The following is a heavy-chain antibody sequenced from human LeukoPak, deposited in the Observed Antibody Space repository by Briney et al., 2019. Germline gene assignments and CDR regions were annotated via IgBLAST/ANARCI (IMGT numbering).Heavy chain of an antibody. CDR2: IYYSGST. V-gene: IGHV4-59*01. J-gene: IGHJ6*04. D-gene: IGHD3-3*01. Sequence: SETLSLTCTVSGGSISSYYLSWIRQPPGKGLEWIGYIYYSGSTNYNPSLKSRVTISVDTSTNQFSLKLSSVTAADTAVYYCARGDFWSGWEVWGKGTTVTVSS. CDR1: GGSISSYY. CDR3: ARGDFWSGWEV.